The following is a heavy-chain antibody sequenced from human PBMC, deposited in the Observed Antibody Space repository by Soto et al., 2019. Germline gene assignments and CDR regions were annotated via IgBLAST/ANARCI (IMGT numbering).Heavy chain of an antibody. CDR3: AKHRVGGDCFDY. V-gene: IGHV3-23*01. CDR1: GFTVSSDA. CDR2: ISGSGGST. Sequence: GSLRRFCTSSGFTVSSDAMSWLHQDPGKGLEWVSAISGSGGSTYSADSVKGRFTTSRDNSKNTLYLQMNSLRAEDTAVYYCAKHRVGGDCFDYWGQGTLVTVSS. J-gene: IGHJ4*02. D-gene: IGHD2-21*01.